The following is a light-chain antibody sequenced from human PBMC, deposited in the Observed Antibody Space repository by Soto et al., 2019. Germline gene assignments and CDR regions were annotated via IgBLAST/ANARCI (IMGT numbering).Light chain of an antibody. CDR1: GSDIGDYNY. Sequence: QSALTQPASVSGSPGQSITISCTGTGSDIGDYNYVSWYQQHPGKAPKLMVYEVSNRPSGVSNRFSGSKSGNTASLTISGLQAEDEADYYCTSYTSSSTNYVFGTGTKVTVL. J-gene: IGLJ1*01. CDR2: EVS. CDR3: TSYTSSSTNYV. V-gene: IGLV2-14*01.